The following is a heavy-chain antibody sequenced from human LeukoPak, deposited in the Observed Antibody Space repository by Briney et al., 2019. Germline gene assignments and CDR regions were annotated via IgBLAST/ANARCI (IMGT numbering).Heavy chain of an antibody. Sequence: SVKVSCKASGFTFTNSAMQWVRQARGQRLEWIGWIVVGSGNTNYAQKFQERITITRDMSTSTAYMELSSLRSEDTAVYYCAAGNHYDTSDYYSSYWYFDLWGRGTLVTVSS. CDR2: IVVGSGNT. D-gene: IGHD3-22*01. CDR1: GFTFTNSA. CDR3: AAGNHYDTSDYYSSYWYFDL. V-gene: IGHV1-58*02. J-gene: IGHJ2*01.